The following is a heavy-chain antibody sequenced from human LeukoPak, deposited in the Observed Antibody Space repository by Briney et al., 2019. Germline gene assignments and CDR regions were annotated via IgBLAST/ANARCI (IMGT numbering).Heavy chain of an antibody. CDR2: INPNSGGT. CDR1: GYTFTGYY. CDR3: ARDSLLPSAMGYYYMDV. D-gene: IGHD2-2*01. V-gene: IGHV1-2*02. J-gene: IGHJ6*03. Sequence: ASVKVSCKASGYTFTGYYMHWVRQAPGQGLEWMGWINPNSGGTNYAQNFQGRVTMTRDTSKNQFSLKLSSVTAADTALYYCARDSLLPSAMGYYYMDVWGKGTTVTVSS.